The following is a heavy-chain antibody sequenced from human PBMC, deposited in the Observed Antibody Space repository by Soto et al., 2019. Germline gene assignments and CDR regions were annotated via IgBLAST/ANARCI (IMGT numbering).Heavy chain of an antibody. CDR3: ARDDTSGGMDV. Sequence: GGSLRLSCEASGFTFSSYGMHWFRQATGKGLEWVAVIWYDGSNKYYADSVKGRFTISRDNSKNTLYLQMNSLRAEDTAVYYCARDDTSGGMDVWGQGTTVTVSS. J-gene: IGHJ6*02. D-gene: IGHD3-10*01. V-gene: IGHV3-33*01. CDR2: IWYDGSNK. CDR1: GFTFSSYG.